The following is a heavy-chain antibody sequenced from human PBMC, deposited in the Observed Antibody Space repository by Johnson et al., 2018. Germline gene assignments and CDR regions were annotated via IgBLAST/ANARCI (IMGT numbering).Heavy chain of an antibody. J-gene: IGHJ6*02. CDR2: ISGSGDSP. Sequence: VQLVESGGGLVQPGWSXRLSCAASGFTFSTYAMTWVRQAPGKGLEWVSAISGSGDSPYYADSVRGRFTISRDNSYNTLSLQMNSLSAEDTAVYYCAKEVVAGTSSSGYYGMDVWGQGTTVTVSS. V-gene: IGHV3-23*04. CDR1: GFTFSTYA. CDR3: AKEVVAGTSSSGYYGMDV. D-gene: IGHD2-15*01.